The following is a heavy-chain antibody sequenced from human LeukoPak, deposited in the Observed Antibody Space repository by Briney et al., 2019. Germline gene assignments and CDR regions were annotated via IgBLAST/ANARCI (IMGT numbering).Heavy chain of an antibody. CDR3: ARGAVVQGNYDY. Sequence: TGGSLRLSCAACGFTFSSSSMNWVRQAPGKGLEWVSSISGDGTYIYYADSVKGRFTISRDNTKNSLYLQMNNLRAEDTAVYYCARGAVVQGNYDYWGQGTLVTVSS. D-gene: IGHD3-10*01. J-gene: IGHJ4*02. CDR2: ISGDGTYI. CDR1: GFTFSSSS. V-gene: IGHV3-21*01.